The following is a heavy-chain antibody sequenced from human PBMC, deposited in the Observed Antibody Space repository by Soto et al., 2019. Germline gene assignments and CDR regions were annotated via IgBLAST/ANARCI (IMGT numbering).Heavy chain of an antibody. D-gene: IGHD6-6*01. V-gene: IGHV1-69*13. CDR3: ARRTSIAARLGWFDP. J-gene: IGHJ5*02. CDR1: GGTFSSYA. CDR2: IIPIFGTA. Sequence: SVKVSCKASGGTFSSYAISWVRQAPGQGLEWMGGIIPIFGTANYAQKFQGRVTITADESTSTAYMELSSLRSEDTAVYYCARRTSIAARLGWFDPWGQGTLVTVSS.